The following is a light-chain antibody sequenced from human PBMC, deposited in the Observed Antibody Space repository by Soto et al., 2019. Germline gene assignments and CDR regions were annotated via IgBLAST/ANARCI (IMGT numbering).Light chain of an antibody. CDR3: QQYLNTPYT. CDR2: WAS. J-gene: IGKJ3*01. V-gene: IGKV4-1*01. Sequence: DIVMTQSPDSLAVSLGERATINCKSSQSVLSSSNNKNYLAWYQQKPGQPPNLIIYWASTRESGVPDRISGSGSGTDFTLTISSLQAEDVAVYYCQQYLNTPYTFGPGTPVDIK. CDR1: QSVLSSSNNKNY.